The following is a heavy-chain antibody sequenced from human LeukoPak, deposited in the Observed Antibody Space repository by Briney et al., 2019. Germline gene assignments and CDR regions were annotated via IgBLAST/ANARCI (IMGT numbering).Heavy chain of an antibody. CDR3: ARGRGYSYGAFDY. CDR1: GFTFSSYA. CDR2: ISYDGSNK. V-gene: IGHV3-30*04. J-gene: IGHJ4*02. D-gene: IGHD5-18*01. Sequence: GRSLRLSCAASGFTFSSYATHWVRQAPGKGLEWVAVISYDGSNKYYADSVKGRFTISRDNSKNTLYLQMNSLRAEDTAVYYCARGRGYSYGAFDYWGQGTLVTVSS.